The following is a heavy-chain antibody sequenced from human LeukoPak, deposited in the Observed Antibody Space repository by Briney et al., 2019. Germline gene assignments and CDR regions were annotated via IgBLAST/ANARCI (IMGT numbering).Heavy chain of an antibody. CDR1: GFAFSSQA. J-gene: IGHJ4*02. V-gene: IGHV3-23*01. D-gene: IGHD3-10*01. CDR3: ASILRSSSGYYFDY. Sequence: GGSLRLSCAASGFAFSSQAMGWVRQAPGKGLEWVSVISDSGSLTYYADSVKGRFTISRDNSKNTLYLQMNSLRAEDTAVYYCASILRSSSGYYFDYWGQGTLVTVSS. CDR2: ISDSGSLT.